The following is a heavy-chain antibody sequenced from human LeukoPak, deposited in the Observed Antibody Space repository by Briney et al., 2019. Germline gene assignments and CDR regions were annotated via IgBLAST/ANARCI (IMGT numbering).Heavy chain of an antibody. CDR3: ARDPYYYDSSGPDY. CDR1: GCTFSNFG. CDR2: INPSGGST. Sequence: GASVKVSCKTSGCTFSNFGISWVRQAPGQGLEWMGIINPSGGSTSYAQKFQGRVTMTRDTSTSTVYMELSSLRSEDTAVYYCARDPYYYDSSGPDYWGQGTLVTVSS. J-gene: IGHJ4*02. V-gene: IGHV1-46*01. D-gene: IGHD3-22*01.